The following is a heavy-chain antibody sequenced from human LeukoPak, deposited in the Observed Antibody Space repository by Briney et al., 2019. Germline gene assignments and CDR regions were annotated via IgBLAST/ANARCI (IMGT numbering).Heavy chain of an antibody. V-gene: IGHV3-23*01. CDR2: ISISGSKT. Sequence: GGSLRLSCAASEFDFSSHAMTWVRQAPGKGLEWVSAISISGSKTYYADSVKGRFTISRDDSKNTLYLQMNSLRAEDTAVYYCANEIRPNDYWGQGTQVTVSS. J-gene: IGHJ4*02. CDR1: EFDFSSHA. CDR3: ANEIRPNDY. D-gene: IGHD4-17*01.